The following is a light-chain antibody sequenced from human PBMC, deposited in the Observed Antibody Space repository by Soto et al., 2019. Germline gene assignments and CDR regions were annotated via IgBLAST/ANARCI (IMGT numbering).Light chain of an antibody. CDR2: GAA. CDR3: QQYGSSPLYT. CDR1: QSASSSY. Sequence: EIGVTQSPGTLSLSPGERATLSCRASQSASSSYLAWYQQKPGQAPRLLINGAASRATGIPDRLSGSGSGTDFTLTISRLEPEDFAVYYCQQYGSSPLYTFGQETTLEIK. J-gene: IGKJ2*01. V-gene: IGKV3-20*01.